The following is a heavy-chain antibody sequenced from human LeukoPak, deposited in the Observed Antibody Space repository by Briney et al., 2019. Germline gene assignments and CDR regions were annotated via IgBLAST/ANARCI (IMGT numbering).Heavy chain of an antibody. CDR3: AKEGELSQSFDY. CDR2: ISGSGGST. D-gene: IGHD1-7*01. Sequence: GGSLRLSCAASGFTFGSYAMSWVRQAPGKGLEWVSAISGSGGSTYNADSVKGRFTISRDNSKNTLYLQMNSLRAEDTAVYYCAKEGELSQSFDYWGQGTLVTVSS. CDR1: GFTFGSYA. V-gene: IGHV3-23*01. J-gene: IGHJ4*02.